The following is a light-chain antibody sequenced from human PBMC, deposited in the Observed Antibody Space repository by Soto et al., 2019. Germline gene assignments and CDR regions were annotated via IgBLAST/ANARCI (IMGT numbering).Light chain of an antibody. CDR2: DSS. Sequence: EIVLTQSPATLSLSPGERASLSCRASQSVTTYLAWYQQKPGQAPRLLIYDSSNRATGIPARFSGSGSGTDFTLTISSLESEDFAVYYCQQRVNRVTFGGGTRWIS. J-gene: IGKJ4*01. CDR3: QQRVNRVT. V-gene: IGKV3-11*01. CDR1: QSVTTY.